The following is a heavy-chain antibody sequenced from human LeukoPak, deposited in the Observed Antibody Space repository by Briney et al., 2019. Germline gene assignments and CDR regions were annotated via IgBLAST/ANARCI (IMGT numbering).Heavy chain of an antibody. J-gene: IGHJ4*02. CDR2: IDPSDSYT. Sequence: GESLKISCKGSGYSFTSYWIGWVRQMPGKGLEWMGRIDPSDSYTNYSPSFQGHVTISADKSITTAYLQWSSLKASDTAMYYCARENGDYFDYWGQGTLVTVSS. D-gene: IGHD3-10*01. CDR1: GYSFTSYW. CDR3: ARENGDYFDY. V-gene: IGHV5-10-1*01.